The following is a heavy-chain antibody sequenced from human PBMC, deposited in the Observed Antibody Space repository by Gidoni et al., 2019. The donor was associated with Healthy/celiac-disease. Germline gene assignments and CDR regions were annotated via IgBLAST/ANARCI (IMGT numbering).Heavy chain of an antibody. D-gene: IGHD3-22*01. J-gene: IGHJ3*02. CDR2: ISAYNGNT. CDR1: GYTFTSSG. V-gene: IGHV1-18*01. Sequence: QVQLVQSGAAVKKPGASVKVSCKASGYTFTSSGLRWVRQAPGQGLEWMGWISAYNGNTNYAQKLQGRVTMTTDTSTSTAYMELRSLRSDDTAVYYCARGTYYYDSSGLSKDDAFDIWGQGTMVTVSS. CDR3: ARGTYYYDSSGLSKDDAFDI.